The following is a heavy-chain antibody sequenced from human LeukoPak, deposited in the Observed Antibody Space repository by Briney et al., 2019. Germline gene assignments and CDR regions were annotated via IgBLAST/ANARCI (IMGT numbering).Heavy chain of an antibody. CDR2: ISAYNGNT. D-gene: IGHD3-22*01. V-gene: IGHV1-18*01. CDR1: GYTFTSYG. J-gene: IGHJ4*02. Sequence: GASVKVSCKASGYTFTSYGISWVRQAPGQGLEWMGWISAYNGNTNYAQKLQGRVTMTTDTSTSTAYMELRSLRSDDTAVYYCARRYYYDSSGQFYFDYWGQGTLVTVSS. CDR3: ARRYYYDSSGQFYFDY.